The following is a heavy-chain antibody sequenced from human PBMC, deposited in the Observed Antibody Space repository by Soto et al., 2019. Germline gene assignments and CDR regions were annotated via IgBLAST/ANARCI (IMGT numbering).Heavy chain of an antibody. D-gene: IGHD3-10*01. V-gene: IGHV4-30-4*01. CDR1: GGSISSGDYY. CDR3: AREPRLLWFGELLYYYGMDV. J-gene: IGHJ6*02. Sequence: SETLSLTCTVSGGSISSGDYYWSWIRQPPGKGLEWIGYIYYSGSTYYNPSLKSRVTISVDTSKNQFSLKLSSVTAADTAVYYCAREPRLLWFGELLYYYGMDVWGQGTTVTVSS. CDR2: IYYSGST.